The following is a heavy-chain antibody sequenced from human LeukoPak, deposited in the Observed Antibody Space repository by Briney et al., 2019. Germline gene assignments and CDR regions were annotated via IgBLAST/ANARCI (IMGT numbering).Heavy chain of an antibody. CDR3: ARGGGLTTVTTSSYYYYYGMDV. CDR2: ITSSSRYI. V-gene: IGHV3-21*01. J-gene: IGHJ6*02. Sequence: GGSLRLSCAASGFTFSTYSMNWVRQAPGKGLEWVSSITSSSRYIYYADSVKGRFTISRDNAKNSLYLQMNSLRAEDTAVYYCARGGGLTTVTTSSYYYYYGMDVWGQGTTVTVSS. D-gene: IGHD4-17*01. CDR1: GFTFSTYS.